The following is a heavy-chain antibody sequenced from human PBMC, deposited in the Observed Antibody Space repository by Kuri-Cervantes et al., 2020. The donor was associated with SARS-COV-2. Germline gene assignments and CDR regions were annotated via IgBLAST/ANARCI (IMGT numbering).Heavy chain of an antibody. V-gene: IGHV4-39*07. J-gene: IGHJ3*02. D-gene: IGHD3-9*01. CDR1: GGSIINSSFY. Sequence: SETLSLTCTVSGGSIINSSFYWGWIRQPPGKGLEWIGNMYYSGTANYNPSLKSRVTISVDTSKNQFSLKLSSVTAADTAVYYCARHVAYYDILTAYYDAFDIWGQGTMVTGSS. CDR2: MYYSGTA. CDR3: ARHVAYYDILTAYYDAFDI.